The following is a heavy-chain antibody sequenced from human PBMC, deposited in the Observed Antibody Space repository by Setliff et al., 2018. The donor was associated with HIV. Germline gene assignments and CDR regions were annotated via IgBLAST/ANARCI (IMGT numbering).Heavy chain of an antibody. V-gene: IGHV4-31*03. CDR1: GGSISIGGYY. Sequence: SETLSLTCTVSGGSISIGGYYWGWIRQHPGKGLGWIGYIYHNGSTYYNPSLRSRVIISVDTSKNQFSLKLSSVTAADTAVYYCARGGGSRAATSSYYYMDVWGKGTTVTVSS. D-gene: IGHD2-15*01. CDR3: ARGGGSRAATSSYYYMDV. J-gene: IGHJ6*03. CDR2: IYHNGST.